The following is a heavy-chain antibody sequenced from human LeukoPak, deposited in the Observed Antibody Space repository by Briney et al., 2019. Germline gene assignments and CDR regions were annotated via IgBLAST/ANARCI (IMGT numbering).Heavy chain of an antibody. Sequence: PGGSLRLSCAASGFTFSDYYMSWIRQAPGKGLEWVSYISSSGSTIYYADSVMGRFTISRDNAKNSLYLQMNSLRAEDTAVYYCASPHYYGSGSYYSRWGQGTLVTVSS. J-gene: IGHJ4*02. CDR3: ASPHYYGSGSYYSR. CDR1: GFTFSDYY. CDR2: ISSSGSTI. D-gene: IGHD3-10*01. V-gene: IGHV3-11*04.